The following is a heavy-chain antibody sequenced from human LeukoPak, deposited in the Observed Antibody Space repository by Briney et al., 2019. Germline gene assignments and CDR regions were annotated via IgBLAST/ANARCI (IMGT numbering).Heavy chain of an antibody. CDR2: FGIEDEKR. D-gene: IGHD3-16*01. CDR3: TTEYMTSAWRWGY. Sequence: GASVKVSCKVSGHTLTELSVHWVRQAPGKGLEWLGGFGIEDEKRWYERKFRGRVTVTEDTSIDTAYMELSGLTSDDTAVYFCTTEYMTSAWRWGYWGQGTLVVVSS. CDR1: GHTLTELS. J-gene: IGHJ4*02. V-gene: IGHV1-24*01.